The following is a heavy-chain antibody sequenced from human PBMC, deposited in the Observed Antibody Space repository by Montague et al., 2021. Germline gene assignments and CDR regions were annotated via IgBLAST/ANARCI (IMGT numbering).Heavy chain of an antibody. CDR1: GASLTDKSHH. Sequence: SETLSLTCSVSGASLTDKSHHWGWIRQPPGKGLEWIVSVDFTERREFKASLKSRAHISVAKPKNTFSLKLTSGTAADTAVYFCARTNLGVERIDVWGHGVMVTVSS. J-gene: IGHJ4*01. CDR2: VDFTERR. D-gene: IGHD2-15*01. V-gene: IGHV4-39*02. CDR3: ARTNLGVERIDV.